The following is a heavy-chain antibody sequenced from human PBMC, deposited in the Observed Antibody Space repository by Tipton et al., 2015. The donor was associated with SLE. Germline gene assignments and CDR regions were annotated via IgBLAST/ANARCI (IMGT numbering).Heavy chain of an antibody. J-gene: IGHJ4*02. CDR2: GSNK. D-gene: IGHD3-16*02. CDR3: ARGPTLYVWGSYRFGY. Sequence: SLRLSCAASGFTFSRYSMQWVRQAPGKGLEWVAGSNKYYADSVRGRFTISRDNSKNTLYLQMNSLRAEDTAVYYCARGPTLYVWGSYRFGYWGQGTLVTVSS. V-gene: IGHV3-30-3*01. CDR1: GFTFSRYS.